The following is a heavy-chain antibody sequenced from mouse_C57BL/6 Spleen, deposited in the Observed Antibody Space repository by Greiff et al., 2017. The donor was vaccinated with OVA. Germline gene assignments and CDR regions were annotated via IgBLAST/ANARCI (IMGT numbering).Heavy chain of an antibody. CDR3: ARKGIYYGNYVFDY. CDR2: IYPSDSET. D-gene: IGHD2-1*01. V-gene: IGHV1-61*01. CDR1: GYTFTSYW. J-gene: IGHJ2*01. Sequence: VQLQQPGAELVRPGSSVKLSCKASGYTFTSYWMDWVKQRPGQGLEWIGNIYPSDSETHYNQKFKDKATLTVDKSSSTAYMQLSSLTSEDSAVYYCARKGIYYGNYVFDYWGQGTTLTVSS.